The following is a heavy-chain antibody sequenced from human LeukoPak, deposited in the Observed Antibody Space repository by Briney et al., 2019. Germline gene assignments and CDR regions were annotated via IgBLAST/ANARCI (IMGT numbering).Heavy chain of an antibody. D-gene: IGHD3-10*01. CDR3: AKGSLLGSSDY. V-gene: IGHV3-23*01. Sequence: GSLRLSCAASGFTFSSYGMHWVRQAPGKGLEWVSAISGSGGSTYYADSVKGRFTISRDNSKNTLYLQMNSLRAEDTAVYYCAKGSLLGSSDYWGQGTLVTVSS. CDR1: GFTFSSYG. CDR2: ISGSGGST. J-gene: IGHJ4*02.